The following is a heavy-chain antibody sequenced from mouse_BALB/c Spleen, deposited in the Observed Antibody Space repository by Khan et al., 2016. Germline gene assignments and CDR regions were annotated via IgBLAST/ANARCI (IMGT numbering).Heavy chain of an antibody. D-gene: IGHD2-1*01. J-gene: IGHJ2*01. CDR1: GYTFSSYW. Sequence: QVQLQQSGAELMKPGASVKISCKATGYTFSSYWIEWVKQRPGHGLEWIGEILPGSGSTNYNEKFKGKATFTADTFSNTAYMQLSSLTSEDSAVYYCARRGYYGNYFDYWGQGTTLTVSS. CDR3: ARRGYYGNYFDY. V-gene: IGHV1-9*01. CDR2: ILPGSGST.